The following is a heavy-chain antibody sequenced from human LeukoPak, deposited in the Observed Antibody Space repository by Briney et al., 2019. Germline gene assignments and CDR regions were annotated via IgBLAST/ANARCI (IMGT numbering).Heavy chain of an antibody. CDR2: ITAYNGNT. CDR3: ARKVPNDSSGYYYRGQFDP. J-gene: IGHJ5*02. CDR1: GYTFSNYG. V-gene: IGHV1-18*01. D-gene: IGHD3-22*01. Sequence: ASVKVSCKASGYTFSNYGISWVRQAPGQGLEWMGWITAYNGNTNYAQKFQGRVTITADKSTSTAYMELSSLRSEDTAVYYCARKVPNDSSGYYYRGQFDPWGQGTLVTVSS.